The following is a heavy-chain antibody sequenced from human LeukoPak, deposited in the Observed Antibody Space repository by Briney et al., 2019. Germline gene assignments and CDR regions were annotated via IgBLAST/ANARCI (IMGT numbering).Heavy chain of an antibody. D-gene: IGHD3-22*01. Sequence: KPPETLSLTCAVSGYSISSGYYWGWIRQPPGKGLEWIGSIYHSGSTYYNPSLKSRVPISVDTSKNQFSLKLSSVTAAGTAVYYCTVVVVSYYYYYMDVWGKGTTVTVSS. CDR3: TVVVVSYYYYYMDV. V-gene: IGHV4-38-2*01. J-gene: IGHJ6*03. CDR2: IYHSGST. CDR1: GYSISSGYY.